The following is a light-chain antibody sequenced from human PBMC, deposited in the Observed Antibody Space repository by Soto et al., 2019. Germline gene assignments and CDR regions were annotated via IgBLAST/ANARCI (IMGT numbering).Light chain of an antibody. CDR1: QGIRSV. V-gene: IGKV1-6*01. CDR2: AAS. J-gene: IGKJ2*01. Sequence: AIQMTQSPSSLSASVGDRVTITCRASQGIRSVLGWYQQKPGRAPKLLIYAASILQSGVPSRFSGSGSGTDFTLTISSLQPEDFATYYCLQDYNYPRTFGQGTNLEIK. CDR3: LQDYNYPRT.